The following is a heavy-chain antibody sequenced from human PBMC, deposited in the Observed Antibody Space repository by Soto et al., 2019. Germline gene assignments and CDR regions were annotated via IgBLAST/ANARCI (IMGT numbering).Heavy chain of an antibody. D-gene: IGHD3-10*01. CDR1: GGSISSSHW. Sequence: SETLSLTCAVSGGSISSSHWWSWVRQPPGKGLEWIGEIYHSGSTNYNPSLKSRVTISVDKSKNQFSLKLSSVTAADTAVYYCASLKEGWFDYYGSAPFDYWGQGTLVTVSS. J-gene: IGHJ4*02. CDR2: IYHSGST. CDR3: ASLKEGWFDYYGSAPFDY. V-gene: IGHV4-4*02.